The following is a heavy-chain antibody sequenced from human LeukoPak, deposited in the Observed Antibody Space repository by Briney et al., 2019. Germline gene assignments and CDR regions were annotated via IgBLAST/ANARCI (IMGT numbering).Heavy chain of an antibody. Sequence: PGESLKISCKGSGYRFTNNWIGWVRQMPGKGLEWMGIIYPGDSDTRYSPSFQGQVTISADKSISTAYLRWSSLKASDTAMYYCARRSPFCRIKGDGTCYSDYWGQGTLVTVSS. CDR2: IYPGDSDT. CDR1: GYRFTNNW. J-gene: IGHJ4*02. CDR3: ARRSPFCRIKGDGTCYSDY. D-gene: IGHD2-15*01. V-gene: IGHV5-51*01.